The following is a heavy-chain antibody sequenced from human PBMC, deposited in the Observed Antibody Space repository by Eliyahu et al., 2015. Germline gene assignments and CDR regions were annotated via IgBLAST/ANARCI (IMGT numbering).Heavy chain of an antibody. CDR2: ISYSGTT. D-gene: IGHD3-10*01. CDR1: GGXITSTSXH. Sequence: QLQLQESGPGVVKPSETLSLSCTVXGGXITSTSXHWGWVRQPPGKGLEWIGSISYSGTTYYSPSLRSRVTISVDTSTNQFSLKLHSVTAADTAVYYCSREENGSSEYWGQGTLVTVSA. J-gene: IGHJ4*02. CDR3: SREENGSSEY. V-gene: IGHV4-39*02.